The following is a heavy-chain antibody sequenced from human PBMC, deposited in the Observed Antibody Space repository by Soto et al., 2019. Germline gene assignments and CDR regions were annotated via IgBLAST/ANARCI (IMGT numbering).Heavy chain of an antibody. CDR3: ARRYGYSFDY. CDR2: VYYTGTT. V-gene: IGHV4-59*08. D-gene: IGHD1-1*01. CDR1: GGSIDSYY. Sequence: SETLSLTCTVSGGSIDSYYWTWIRQPPGKGLEWIGYVYYTGTTTYSPSLKSRVTISVDTSKNQFSLKLSSVTAADTAVYYCARRYGYSFDYWGQGTLVTVSS. J-gene: IGHJ4*02.